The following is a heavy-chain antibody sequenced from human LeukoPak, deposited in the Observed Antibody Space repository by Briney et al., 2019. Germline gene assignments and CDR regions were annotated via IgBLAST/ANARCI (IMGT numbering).Heavy chain of an antibody. CDR1: GYTFTSYD. CDR3: ARASIAVAGTGFDY. V-gene: IGHV1-8*01. Sequence: GASVKVSCKASGYTFTSYDINWVRQATGQGLEWMGWMNTNSGNTGYAQKFQGRVTMTRNTSISTAYMELSSLRSEDTAVYYCARASIAVAGTGFDYWGQGTLVTVSS. CDR2: MNTNSGNT. D-gene: IGHD6-19*01. J-gene: IGHJ4*02.